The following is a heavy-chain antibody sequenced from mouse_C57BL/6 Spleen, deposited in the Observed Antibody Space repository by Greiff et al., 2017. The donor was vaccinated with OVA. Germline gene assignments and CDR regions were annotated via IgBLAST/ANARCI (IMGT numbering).Heavy chain of an antibody. V-gene: IGHV2-6-1*01. CDR1: GFSLTSYG. J-gene: IGHJ3*01. Sequence: VKLMESGPGLVAPSQSLSITCTVSGFSLTSYGVHWVRQPPGKGLEWLVVIWSDGSTTYNSALKSRLSTSKDNSKSQVYLKMNSLQTDDTAVYCGAKHEGSYGSIYAWFAYWGKGTLVTVSA. CDR3: AKHEGSYGSIYAWFAY. D-gene: IGHD1-1*01. CDR2: IWSDGST.